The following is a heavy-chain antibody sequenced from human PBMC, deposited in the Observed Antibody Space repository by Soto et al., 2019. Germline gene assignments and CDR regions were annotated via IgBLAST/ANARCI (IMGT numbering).Heavy chain of an antibody. V-gene: IGHV3-53*04. CDR1: GFSVSSKY. J-gene: IGHJ4*02. D-gene: IGHD6-13*01. Sequence: EVQLVESGGGLVQPGGSLRLSCAASGFSVSSKYMSWVRQAPGKGLEWVSVINSGGSTYHADSVKGRFTISRDDSKNMLYLQMNTLRLEGTAVYYCARDGDSRAREHWGQGTLVTVSS. CDR2: INSGGST. CDR3: ARDGDSRAREH.